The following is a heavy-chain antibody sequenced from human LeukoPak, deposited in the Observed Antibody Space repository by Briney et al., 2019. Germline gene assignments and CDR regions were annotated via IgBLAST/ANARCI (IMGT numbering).Heavy chain of an antibody. J-gene: IGHJ6*03. CDR3: ARESLNYYDSSGYYLYYYMDV. V-gene: IGHV3-7*01. D-gene: IGHD3-22*01. Sequence: GGSLRLSCAASGFTFDDYAMHWVRQAPGKGLEWVANINQDGSEKYYVDSVKGRFTISRDTAKNSLYLQMSSLRAEDTAVYYCARESLNYYDSSGYYLYYYMDVWGKGTTVTVSS. CDR2: INQDGSEK. CDR1: GFTFDDYA.